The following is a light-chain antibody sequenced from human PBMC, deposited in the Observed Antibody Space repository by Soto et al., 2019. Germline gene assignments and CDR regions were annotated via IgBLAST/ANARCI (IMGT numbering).Light chain of an antibody. Sequence: QSALTQPPSASGSPGQSVTISCTGTSSDVGGYNYVPWYQQHPGKAPKLMIYEVSKRPSGVPDRFSGSKSGNTASLTVSGLQAEDEADYYCSSYAGSSNLVFGGGTKVTVL. CDR2: EVS. CDR3: SSYAGSSNLV. V-gene: IGLV2-8*01. J-gene: IGLJ2*01. CDR1: SSDVGGYNY.